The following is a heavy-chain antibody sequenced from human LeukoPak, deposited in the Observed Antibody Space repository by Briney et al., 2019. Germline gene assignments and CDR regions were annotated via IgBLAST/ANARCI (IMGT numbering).Heavy chain of an antibody. Sequence: SETLSLTCTVSGGSISGHYCSWLRQSPGKGLEWIAYIYNSGSTNYNNYNPSLKSRVIMSMDTSKNQLSLIVSSVTAADTAVYYCARHTTGRALGDFDYWGQGTLVTVSA. CDR3: ARHTTGRALGDFDY. CDR1: GGSISGHY. V-gene: IGHV4-59*08. J-gene: IGHJ4*02. D-gene: IGHD2-8*01. CDR2: IYNSGSTNYN.